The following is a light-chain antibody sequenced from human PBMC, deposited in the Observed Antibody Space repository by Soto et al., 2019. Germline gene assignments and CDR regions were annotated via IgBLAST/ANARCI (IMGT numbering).Light chain of an antibody. Sequence: NFMLTQPHSVSESPGKTVTICCTRSSGSIASNYVQWYQQRPGSAPTTVIYEDNQRPSGVPDRFSGSIDSSSNSASLTISGLKTEDEADYYCQSYDSSNPVVFGGGTKLTVL. CDR3: QSYDSSNPVV. J-gene: IGLJ2*01. V-gene: IGLV6-57*03. CDR2: EDN. CDR1: SGSIASNY.